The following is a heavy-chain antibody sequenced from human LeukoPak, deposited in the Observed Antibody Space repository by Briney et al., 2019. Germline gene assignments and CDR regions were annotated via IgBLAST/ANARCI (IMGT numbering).Heavy chain of an antibody. CDR3: TRMRGCGLLCDWYFDL. V-gene: IGHV3-49*03. Sequence: GRSLRLSCTASGFTFGDYAMSWFRQAPGKGLEWVGFIRSKAYGGTTEYAASVKGRFTISRDDSKSIAYLQMNSLKTEDTAVYYCTRMRGCGLLCDWYFDLWGRGTLVTVSS. J-gene: IGHJ2*01. D-gene: IGHD3-10*01. CDR2: IRSKAYGGTT. CDR1: GFTFGDYA.